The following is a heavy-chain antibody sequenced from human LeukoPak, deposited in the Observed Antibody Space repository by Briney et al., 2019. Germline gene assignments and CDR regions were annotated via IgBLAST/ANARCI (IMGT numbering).Heavy chain of an antibody. V-gene: IGHV1-69*13. D-gene: IGHD6-19*01. Sequence: SVKVSGKASGGTFSSYAISWVRQAPGQGLEWMGGIIPIFGTANYAQKFKGRVTITADESTSTAYMELSSLRSEDTAVYYCARDRSQSSGWHDYWGQGTLVTVSS. CDR2: IIPIFGTA. CDR3: ARDRSQSSGWHDY. J-gene: IGHJ4*02. CDR1: GGTFSSYA.